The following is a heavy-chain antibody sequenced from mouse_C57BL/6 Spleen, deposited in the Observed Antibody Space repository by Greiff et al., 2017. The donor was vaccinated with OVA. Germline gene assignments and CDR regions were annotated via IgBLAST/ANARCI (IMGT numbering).Heavy chain of an antibody. CDR1: GYAFSSSW. CDR3: ARNGSKDPFFDY. CDR2: IYPGDGDT. D-gene: IGHD1-1*01. Sequence: VQLQESGPELVKPGASVKISCKASGYAFSSSWMNWVKQRPGKGLEWIGRIYPGDGDTNYNGKFKGKATLTADKSSSTAYMQLSSLTSEDSAVYFCARNGSKDPFFDYWGQGTTLTVSS. V-gene: IGHV1-82*01. J-gene: IGHJ2*01.